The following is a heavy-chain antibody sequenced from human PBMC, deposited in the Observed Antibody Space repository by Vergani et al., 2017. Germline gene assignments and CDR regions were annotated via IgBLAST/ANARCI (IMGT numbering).Heavy chain of an antibody. CDR2: ISYDGSNK. J-gene: IGHJ3*02. Sequence: VQLLESGGGLVQPGRSLRLSCAASGFTFSSYGMHWVRQAPGKGLEWVAVISYDGSNKYYADSVKGRFTISRDNSKNTLYLQMNSLRAEDTAVYYCARVDSGSYRGAFDIWGQGTMVTVSS. D-gene: IGHD1-26*01. CDR1: GFTFSSYG. V-gene: IGHV3-30*03. CDR3: ARVDSGSYRGAFDI.